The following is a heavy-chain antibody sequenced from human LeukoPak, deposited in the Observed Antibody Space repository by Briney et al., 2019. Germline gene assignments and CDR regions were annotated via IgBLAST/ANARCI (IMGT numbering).Heavy chain of an antibody. CDR1: GDSVSINSAA. D-gene: IGHD3-22*01. J-gene: IGHJ6*02. Sequence: SPTLSLTCAISGDSVSINSAAWNWIRQSPSRGLEWLGRTYYRSKWYNDYAVSVKSRITINPDTSKNQFSLQLNSVTPEDTAVYYCARDSSSGYYFIPYYYGMDVWGQGTTVTVSS. CDR2: TYYRSKWYN. V-gene: IGHV6-1*01. CDR3: ARDSSSGYYFIPYYYGMDV.